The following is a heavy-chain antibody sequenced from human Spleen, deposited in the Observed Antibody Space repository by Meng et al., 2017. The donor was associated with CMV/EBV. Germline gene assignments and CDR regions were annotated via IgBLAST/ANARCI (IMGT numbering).Heavy chain of an antibody. Sequence: GALRLSCAVYGGYFSGYYWSWIRQPPGKGLEWIGEMNHSGSTNYNPSLKSRVTISVDTSKNQFSLKLSSVTAADTTVYYCARRLLWFENDYWGQGTLVTVSS. CDR1: GGYFSGYY. CDR3: ARRLLWFENDY. J-gene: IGHJ4*02. D-gene: IGHD3-10*01. CDR2: MNHSGST. V-gene: IGHV4-34*01.